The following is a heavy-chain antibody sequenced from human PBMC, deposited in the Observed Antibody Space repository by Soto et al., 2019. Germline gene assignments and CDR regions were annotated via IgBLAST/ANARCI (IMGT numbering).Heavy chain of an antibody. Sequence: QVQLVQSGAEVKKPGSSVKVSCKASGGTFSSYTISWVRQAPGQGLEWMGRIIPILGIANYAQKFQGRVTITADKSTSTADMELSSLRSEDTAVYYCASGAGEMIGDYWGQGTLVTVSS. CDR1: GGTFSSYT. V-gene: IGHV1-69*02. J-gene: IGHJ4*02. CDR3: ASGAGEMIGDY. CDR2: IIPILGIA. D-gene: IGHD3-22*01.